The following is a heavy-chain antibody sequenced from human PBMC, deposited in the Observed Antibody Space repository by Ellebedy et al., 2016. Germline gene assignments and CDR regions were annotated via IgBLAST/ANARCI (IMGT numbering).Heavy chain of an antibody. D-gene: IGHD6-19*01. Sequence: ASVKVSCKASGYTFTTYYMHWVRQAPGQGLEWMGIINPSGGSTSYAQKFQGRVTMTRDTSTSTVYMELSSLRSEDTAVYYCARDHGAYSSGWYGSYWGQGTLVTVSS. J-gene: IGHJ4*02. CDR1: GYTFTTYY. V-gene: IGHV1-46*01. CDR3: ARDHGAYSSGWYGSY. CDR2: INPSGGST.